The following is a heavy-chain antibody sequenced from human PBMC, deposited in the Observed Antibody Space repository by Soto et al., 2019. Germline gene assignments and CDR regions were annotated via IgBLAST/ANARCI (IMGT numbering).Heavy chain of an antibody. Sequence: GGSLRLSCAASGFTFNSYDMHWFRQAPGKGLEWVAIISYDGTNKYYADSVKGRFTISRDNSKNTLYLQMNSLRNEDTALYYCAKDKGITAQKHYFDYWGQGT. V-gene: IGHV3-30*18. J-gene: IGHJ4*02. CDR3: AKDKGITAQKHYFDY. CDR1: GFTFNSYD. CDR2: ISYDGTNK. D-gene: IGHD6-13*01.